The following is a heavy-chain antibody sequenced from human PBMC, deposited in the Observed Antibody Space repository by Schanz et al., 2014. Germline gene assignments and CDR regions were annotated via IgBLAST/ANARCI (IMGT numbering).Heavy chain of an antibody. CDR1: GYNITSND. Sequence: QVQVVQSGAEVKKPGASVKVSCKASGYNITSNDVTWVRQATGQGLEWVGRFIPILDVGNYAQRFQGRVSITADTSTNTAFMELSSLTSEDTAVYYCARGQRRTIGRPFGPWGQGTLVTVSS. CDR3: ARGQRRTIGRPFGP. V-gene: IGHV1-69*04. J-gene: IGHJ5*02. CDR2: FIPILDVG. D-gene: IGHD6-25*01.